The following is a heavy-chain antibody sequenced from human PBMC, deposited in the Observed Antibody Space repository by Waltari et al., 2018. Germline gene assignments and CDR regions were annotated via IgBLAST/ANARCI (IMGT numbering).Heavy chain of an antibody. CDR3: AKGVSKWRMDS. Sequence: EVQLVESGGGLVKPGGSLRLSCAASRFIFSRYSMNWVRQAPGKGLEWVSFISSSTSNIYYVDSVKGRFTISRDNANNSLYLQMNSLRVEDTAVYYCAKGVSKWRMDSWGRGILVTVSS. CDR2: ISSSTSNI. V-gene: IGHV3-21*02. D-gene: IGHD2-8*01. CDR1: RFIFSRYS. J-gene: IGHJ4*02.